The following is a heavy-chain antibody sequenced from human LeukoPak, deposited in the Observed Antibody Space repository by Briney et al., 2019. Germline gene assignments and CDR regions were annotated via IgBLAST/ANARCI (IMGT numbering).Heavy chain of an antibody. Sequence: PSETLSLTCSVSGVSISSYFWNWIRQPPGGGLEWVACIHYSGSTNYNPSLKSRVAISLDTSRNRVSLQLNTVTAADTAVYYCARRICSSITCRENGGNWLDPWGQGTLVTVSS. V-gene: IGHV4-59*08. CDR3: ARRICSSITCRENGGNWLDP. J-gene: IGHJ5*02. D-gene: IGHD6-13*01. CDR1: GVSISSYF. CDR2: IHYSGST.